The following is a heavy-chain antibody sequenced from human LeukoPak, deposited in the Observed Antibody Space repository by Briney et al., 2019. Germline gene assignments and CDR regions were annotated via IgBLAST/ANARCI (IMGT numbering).Heavy chain of an antibody. CDR3: ARDSVERRPGFDI. V-gene: IGHV1-2*02. D-gene: IGHD1-1*01. Sequence: ASVKVSCKASGYTFTGYYMHWVRQAPGQGLEWMGWINPNSGGTDYAQKFQGRVTMTRDTSISTAYMELSSLTSDDTAVYYCARDSVERRPGFDIWGPGTMVTVSS. CDR2: INPNSGGT. CDR1: GYTFTGYY. J-gene: IGHJ3*02.